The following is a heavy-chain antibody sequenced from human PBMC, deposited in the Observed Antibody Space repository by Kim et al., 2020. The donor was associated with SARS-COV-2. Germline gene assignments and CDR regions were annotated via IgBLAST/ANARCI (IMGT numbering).Heavy chain of an antibody. J-gene: IGHJ4*02. D-gene: IGHD3-9*01. CDR3: ARGSRPGDYDILTGYHYFDY. CDR1: GGSFSGYY. Sequence: SETLSLTCAVYGGSFSGYYWSWIRQPPGKGLEWIGEINHSGSTNYNPSLKSRVTISVDTSKNQFSLKLSSVTAADTAVYYCARGSRPGDYDILTGYHYFDYWGQGTLVTVSS. V-gene: IGHV4-34*01. CDR2: INHSGST.